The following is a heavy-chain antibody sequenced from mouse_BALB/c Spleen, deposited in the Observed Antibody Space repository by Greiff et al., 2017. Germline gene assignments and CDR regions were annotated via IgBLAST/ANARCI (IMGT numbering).Heavy chain of an antibody. Sequence: EVQLVESGAELVKPGASVKLSCTASGFNIKDTYMHWVKQRPEQGLEWIGRIDPANGNTKYDPKFQGKATITADTSSNTAYLQLSSLTSEDTAVYYCARDGDYDLYYFDYWGQGTTLTVSS. J-gene: IGHJ2*01. CDR2: IDPANGNT. CDR3: ARDGDYDLYYFDY. D-gene: IGHD2-4*01. V-gene: IGHV14-3*02. CDR1: GFNIKDTY.